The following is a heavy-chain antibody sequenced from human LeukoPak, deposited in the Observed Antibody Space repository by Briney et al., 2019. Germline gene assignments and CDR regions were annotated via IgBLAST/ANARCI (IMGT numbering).Heavy chain of an antibody. CDR1: GYTFTNYG. D-gene: IGHD2-15*01. Sequence: GASVKVSCKASGYTFTNYGISWVRQAPGQGPEWMGWMSAYNGNTIYAQKVKGRVTMTTGTSTSTAYMELRSLKSDDTAVYYCARASYCSDGSCYSDYWGQGTLVTVSS. J-gene: IGHJ4*02. CDR3: ARASYCSDGSCYSDY. CDR2: MSAYNGNT. V-gene: IGHV1-18*01.